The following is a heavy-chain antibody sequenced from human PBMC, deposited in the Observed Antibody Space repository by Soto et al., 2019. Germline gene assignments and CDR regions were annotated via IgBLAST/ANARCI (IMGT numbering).Heavy chain of an antibody. D-gene: IGHD1-20*01. CDR3: PKTHNWIPTGHFDY. Sequence: GGSLRLSCAASGFTFSSYAMSWVRQAPGKGLEWVSAISGSGGSTYYADSVKGRFTISRDNSKNTLYLQMNSLRAEDTAVYYCPKTHNWIPTGHFDYWGQGTLVTVSS. J-gene: IGHJ4*02. V-gene: IGHV3-23*01. CDR2: ISGSGGST. CDR1: GFTFSSYA.